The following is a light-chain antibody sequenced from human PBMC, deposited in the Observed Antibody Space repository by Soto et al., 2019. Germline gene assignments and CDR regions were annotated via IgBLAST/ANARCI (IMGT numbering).Light chain of an antibody. CDR1: QSMNDW. J-gene: IGKJ1*01. CDR3: LRYNAFSQT. Sequence: DIPMTQSPSTLSASVGDRVTITCRASQSMNDWLAWYQQKPEKAPKVLIYDASSLQSGVPSRFSGSGSGTEFTLTIDILQPDDVATYYCLRYNAFSQTFGQGTKVEI. V-gene: IGKV1-5*01. CDR2: DAS.